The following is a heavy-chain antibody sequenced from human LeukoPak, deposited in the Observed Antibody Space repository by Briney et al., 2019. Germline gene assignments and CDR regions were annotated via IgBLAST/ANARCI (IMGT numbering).Heavy chain of an antibody. V-gene: IGHV1-2*02. CDR1: GYTFTGYY. Sequence: GASVNVSCKASGYTFTGYYMHWVRQAPGQGLEWMGWINPNSGGTNYAQKFQGRVTMTRDTSISTAYMELSRLRSDDTAVYYCARTNIVVVPAAIGGYYYYMDVWGKGTTVTVSS. J-gene: IGHJ6*03. D-gene: IGHD2-2*02. CDR2: INPNSGGT. CDR3: ARTNIVVVPAAIGGYYYYMDV.